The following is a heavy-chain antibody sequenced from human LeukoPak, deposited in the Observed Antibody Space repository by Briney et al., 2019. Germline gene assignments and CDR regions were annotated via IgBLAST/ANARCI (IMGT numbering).Heavy chain of an antibody. J-gene: IGHJ3*02. CDR2: IRYDGSNK. CDR1: GFTFSSYG. V-gene: IGHV3-30*02. D-gene: IGHD6-13*01. CDR3: AKPRSIAAAGSLDAFDI. Sequence: GGSLRLSCAASGFTFSSYGMHWVRQAPGKGLEWVAFIRYDGSNKYYADSVKGRFTISRDNSKNTLYLQMNSLRAEDTAVYYCAKPRSIAAAGSLDAFDIWGQGTMVTVSS.